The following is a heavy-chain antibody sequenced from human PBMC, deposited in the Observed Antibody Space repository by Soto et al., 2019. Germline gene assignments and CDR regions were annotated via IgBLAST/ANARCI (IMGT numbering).Heavy chain of an antibody. D-gene: IGHD3-16*01. V-gene: IGHV1-69*06. CDR3: ARRGGDYYYGMDV. CDR1: GGTFSSYA. Sequence: SVKVSCKASGGTFSSYAISWVRQAPGRGLEWMGGIIPIFGTANYAQKFQGRVTITADKSTSTAYMELSSLRSEDTAVYYCARRGGDYYYGMDVWGQGTTVTVSS. CDR2: IIPIFGTA. J-gene: IGHJ6*02.